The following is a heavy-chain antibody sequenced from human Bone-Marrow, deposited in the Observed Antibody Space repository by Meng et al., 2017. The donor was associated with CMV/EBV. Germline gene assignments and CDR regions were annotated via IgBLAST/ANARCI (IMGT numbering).Heavy chain of an antibody. V-gene: IGHV3-21*01. J-gene: IGHJ4*02. Sequence: SGFTFNNYMMRWVRQAPGKGLEWVSSISGSSTYRSYTDSVKGRFTISRDNAKNSMYLQMNSLRAEETAVYYCARDSYDSSGYFGYWGQGTLVTVSS. CDR1: GFTFNNYM. CDR3: ARDSYDSSGYFGY. CDR2: ISGSSTYR. D-gene: IGHD3-22*01.